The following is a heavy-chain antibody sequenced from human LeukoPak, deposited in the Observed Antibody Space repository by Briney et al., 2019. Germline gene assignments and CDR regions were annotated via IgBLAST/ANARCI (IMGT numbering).Heavy chain of an antibody. CDR2: IYYSGST. CDR3: ARRARVGYSGYDLGIDY. CDR1: GGSISSSSYY. V-gene: IGHV4-39*01. Sequence: SETLSLTCTVSGGSISSSSYYWGWIRQPPGKGLEWIGSIYYSGSTYYNPSLKSRVAISVDTSKNQFSLKLSSVTAADTAVYYCARRARVGYSGYDLGIDYWGQGTLVNVSS. J-gene: IGHJ4*02. D-gene: IGHD5-12*01.